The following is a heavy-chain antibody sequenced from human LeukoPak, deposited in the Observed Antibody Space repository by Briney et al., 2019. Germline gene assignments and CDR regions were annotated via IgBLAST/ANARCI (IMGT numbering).Heavy chain of an antibody. CDR3: ARDRAYYYDSSGYRFDY. D-gene: IGHD3-22*01. CDR2: ISAYNGNT. V-gene: IGHV1-18*01. CDR1: GYTFTSYG. J-gene: IGHJ4*02. Sequence: ASVKASCKASGYTFTSYGISWVRQAPGQGLEWMGWISAYNGNTNYAQKLQGRVTMTTDTSTSTAYMELRSLRSDDTAVYYCARDRAYYYDSSGYRFDYWGQGTLVTVSS.